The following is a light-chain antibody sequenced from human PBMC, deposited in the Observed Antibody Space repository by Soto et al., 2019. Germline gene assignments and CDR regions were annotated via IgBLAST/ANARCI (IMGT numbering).Light chain of an antibody. V-gene: IGLV2-14*01. CDR1: SSDIGGYNH. J-gene: IGLJ3*02. Sequence: QSVLTQPASVSGSPGQAITISCTGTSSDIGGYNHVSWYQQHPGKAPKLIISAVSNRPSGVSNRFSGSKSGNTASLIISGLHAEDEADYYCSSFTSTSTYVVFGGGTKLTVL. CDR3: SSFTSTSTYVV. CDR2: AVS.